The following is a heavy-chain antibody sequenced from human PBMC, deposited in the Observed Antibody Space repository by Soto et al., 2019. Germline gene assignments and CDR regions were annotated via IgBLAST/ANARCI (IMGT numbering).Heavy chain of an antibody. CDR3: ARLIRDASGSYRLDY. V-gene: IGHV4-59*08. CDR1: GGSISSYY. D-gene: IGHD3-10*01. J-gene: IGHJ4*02. CDR2: IYYSGST. Sequence: SETLSLTCTVSGGSISSYYWSWIRQPPGKGLEWIGYIYYSGSTNYNPSLKSRVTISVDTSKNQFSLELSSVTAADTAVYYCARLIRDASGSYRLDYWGRGTLVTVSS.